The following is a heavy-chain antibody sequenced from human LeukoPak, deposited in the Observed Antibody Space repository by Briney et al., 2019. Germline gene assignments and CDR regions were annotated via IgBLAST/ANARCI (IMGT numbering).Heavy chain of an antibody. J-gene: IGHJ4*02. CDR2: ISRNSGSI. CDR1: GFTFDDYA. Sequence: GGSLRLSCAASGFTFDDYAMRWVRHPAGKGLEWVSGISRNSGSIGYADSVKGRFTISRDNAKNSLYLQMNSLRAEDTALYYCAKDNGWELLESFFDYWGQGTLVTVSS. V-gene: IGHV3-9*01. D-gene: IGHD1-26*01. CDR3: AKDNGWELLESFFDY.